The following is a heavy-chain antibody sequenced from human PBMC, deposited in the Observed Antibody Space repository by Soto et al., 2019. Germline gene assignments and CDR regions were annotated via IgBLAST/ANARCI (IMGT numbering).Heavy chain of an antibody. CDR2: IKSKTDGGTT. D-gene: IGHD3-22*01. CDR1: GFTFSDYY. J-gene: IGHJ3*02. V-gene: IGHV3-15*01. CDR3: TTGGYYDSSGYPRAFDI. Sequence: VQLVESGGGLVKPGGSLRLSCAASGFTFSDYYMSWIRQAPGKGLEWVGRIKSKTDGGTTDYAAPVKGRFTISRDDSKNTLYLQMNSLKTEDTAVYYCTTGGYYDSSGYPRAFDIWGQGTMVTVSS.